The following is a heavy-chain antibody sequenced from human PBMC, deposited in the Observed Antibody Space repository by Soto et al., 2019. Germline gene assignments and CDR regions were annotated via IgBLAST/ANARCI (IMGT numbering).Heavy chain of an antibody. Sequence: QGHLVQSGAEVKKPGASVKGSCKASDYTFDSYGINWVRQAPGQGLEWMGWISPYNGNPKYAQKCQGRVTMTTDTSTTPAYMELRSLRSDDTAVYYCATNPSTSWPPLYGMDVWGQGTTVTVSS. CDR1: DYTFDSYG. V-gene: IGHV1-18*01. J-gene: IGHJ6*02. CDR3: ATNPSTSWPPLYGMDV. CDR2: ISPYNGNP.